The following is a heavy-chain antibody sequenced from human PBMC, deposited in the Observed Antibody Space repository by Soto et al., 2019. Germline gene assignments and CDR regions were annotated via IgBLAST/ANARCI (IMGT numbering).Heavy chain of an antibody. CDR3: ARIDSSGWRNRAFDI. V-gene: IGHV3-7*01. CDR1: GFTFSSYW. CDR2: IKQDGSEK. Sequence: EVQLVESGGGLVQPGGSLRLSCAASGFTFSSYWMSWVRQAPGKGLEWVANIKQDGSEKYYVDSVRGRFTISRDNAKNSLYLQMNSLRAEDTAVYYCARIDSSGWRNRAFDIWGQGTMVTVSS. J-gene: IGHJ3*02. D-gene: IGHD6-19*01.